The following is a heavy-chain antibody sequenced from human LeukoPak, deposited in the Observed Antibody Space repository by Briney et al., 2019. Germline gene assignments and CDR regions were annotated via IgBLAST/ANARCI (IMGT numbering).Heavy chain of an antibody. D-gene: IGHD3-22*01. CDR1: GGSISSSDYY. CDR3: ARLNDIALDY. Sequence: SETLSPTCTVSGGSISSSDYYWAWIRQPPGKGLEWIGRTYYSGSSYYNPSLKIRVTISIDTSKNQFSLNLRSVTAADTAVYYCARLNDIALDYWGQGTLVTVSS. J-gene: IGHJ4*02. V-gene: IGHV4-39*01. CDR2: TYYSGSS.